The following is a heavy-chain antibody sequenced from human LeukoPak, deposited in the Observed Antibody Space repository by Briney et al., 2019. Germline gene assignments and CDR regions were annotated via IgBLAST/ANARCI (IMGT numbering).Heavy chain of an antibody. CDR3: ARDLGNGDYFDY. CDR2: ISSSGSTI. J-gene: IGHJ4*02. Sequence: QTGGSLRLSCAASGLTFSRYNMNWVRQAPGKGLEWVSYISSSGSTINYADSVKGRFTISRDNAKNSLYLQMNSLTAEDTAVYYCARDLGNGDYFDYWGQGTLVTVSS. V-gene: IGHV3-48*01. CDR1: GLTFSRYN. D-gene: IGHD2-8*01.